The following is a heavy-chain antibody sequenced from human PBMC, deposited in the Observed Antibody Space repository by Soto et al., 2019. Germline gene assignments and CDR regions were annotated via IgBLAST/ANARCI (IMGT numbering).Heavy chain of an antibody. CDR3: TTGLGYCISTSCDSY. CDR2: INVGNGDT. V-gene: IGHV1-3*01. D-gene: IGHD2-2*01. CDR1: GITFSSYA. Sequence: ASVKVSCKASGITFSSYAIHWVRQAPGQRLEWMGWINVGNGDTRYSQIFRGRVTLTRDTSASTAYLDLSSLRSEDTAIYYCTTGLGYCISTSCDSYWGQGTLVTVSS. J-gene: IGHJ4*02.